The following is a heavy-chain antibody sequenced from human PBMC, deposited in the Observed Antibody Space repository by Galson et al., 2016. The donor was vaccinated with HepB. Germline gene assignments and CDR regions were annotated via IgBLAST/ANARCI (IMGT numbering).Heavy chain of an antibody. CDR3: AGDGRGYPEYFHH. J-gene: IGHJ1*01. D-gene: IGHD3-22*01. V-gene: IGHV1-18*01. CDR1: GYTFTDYG. CDR2: ISARSGKT. Sequence: SVKVSCKASGYTFTDYGFTWVRQAPGQGPEWMGWISARSGKTTYVQNFQDRVTLTKEASTNTAYMHLRSLTSDDTAVYYCAGDGRGYPEYFHHWGQGTPVIVSS.